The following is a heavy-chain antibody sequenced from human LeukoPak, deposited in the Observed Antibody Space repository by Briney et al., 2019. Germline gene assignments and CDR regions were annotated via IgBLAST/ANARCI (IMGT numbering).Heavy chain of an antibody. CDR3: ARDGGSWYILDDY. CDR1: GYTFTGYY. D-gene: IGHD6-13*01. V-gene: IGHV1-2*02. CDR2: INPNSGGT. J-gene: IGHJ4*02. Sequence: ASVKLSCKASGYTFTGYYMHWVRQAPGQGLEWMGWINPNSGGTNYAQKFQGRVTMTRDTSISTAYMELSRLRSDDTAVYYCARDGGSWYILDDYWGQGTLVTVSS.